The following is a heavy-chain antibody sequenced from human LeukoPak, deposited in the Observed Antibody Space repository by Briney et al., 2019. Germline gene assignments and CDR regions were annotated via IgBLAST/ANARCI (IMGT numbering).Heavy chain of an antibody. CDR3: ARAPREGFSGSYHDY. CDR1: GFTFSSYA. V-gene: IGHV3-64*01. D-gene: IGHD1-26*01. CDR2: ISSNGDNT. J-gene: IGHJ4*02. Sequence: GGSLRLSCAASGFTFSSYAMHWVRQAPGKGLEYVSAISSNGDNTYYANSVKGRFTISRDNSKNTLYLQMASLRGEDTAVYYCARAPREGFSGSYHDYWGQGTLVSVSS.